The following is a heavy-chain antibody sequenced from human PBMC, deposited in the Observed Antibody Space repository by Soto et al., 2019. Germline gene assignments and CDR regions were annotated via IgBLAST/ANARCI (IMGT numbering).Heavy chain of an antibody. V-gene: IGHV3-23*01. CDR2: IGGSGGST. J-gene: IGHJ3*02. Sequence: GGSLRLSCAASGSTFSSYAMSWVRQAPGKGLEWVSAIGGSGGSTYYADSVKGRFTISRDNSKNTLYLQMNSLRAEDTAVYYWEKAQGVFGGVREDYVFDSGGK. CDR3: EKAQGVFGGVREDYVFDS. D-gene: IGHD3-16*01. CDR1: GSTFSSYA.